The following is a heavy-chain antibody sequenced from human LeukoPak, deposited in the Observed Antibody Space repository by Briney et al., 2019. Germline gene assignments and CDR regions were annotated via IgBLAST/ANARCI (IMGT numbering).Heavy chain of an antibody. J-gene: IGHJ4*02. CDR2: ISGSSSHT. CDR1: GFTFSVYA. Sequence: GGSLRLSCAASGFTFSVYAMSWVRQAPGKGLEWVSGISGSSSHTKDADFVRGRFTIYRDNSRNTLFLQLNSLTAEDTSVYYCAKEHDYTNAAPEWGFDSWGQGSLVIVSS. V-gene: IGHV3-23*01. CDR3: AKEHDYTNAAPEWGFDS. D-gene: IGHD2-2*02.